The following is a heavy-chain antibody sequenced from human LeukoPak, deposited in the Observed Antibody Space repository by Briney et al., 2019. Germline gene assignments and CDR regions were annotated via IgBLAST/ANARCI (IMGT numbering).Heavy chain of an antibody. CDR3: AREVDTAMVKD. CDR1: GFTFSRYW. D-gene: IGHD5-18*01. V-gene: IGHV3-7*01. J-gene: IGHJ4*02. CDR2: INQDGGDK. Sequence: GGSLRLSCAASGFTFSRYWMSWVRQAPGKGLEWVAQINQDGGDKYYVDSVKGRFTVSRDNAKNSLYLQMNSLSAEDTAVYYCAREVDTAMVKDWGQGTLVTVSS.